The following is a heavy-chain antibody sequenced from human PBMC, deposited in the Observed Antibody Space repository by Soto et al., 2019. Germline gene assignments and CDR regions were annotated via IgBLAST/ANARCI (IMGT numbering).Heavy chain of an antibody. CDR2: ISGSGGST. Sequence: GGSLRLSCAASGFTFSSYAMSWVRQAPGKGLEWVSAISGSGGSTYYADSVKGRFTISRDNSKNTLYLQMNSLRAEDTAVYYCAKDPQYYYDSSGYYSSNWFDPWGQGTLVTVSS. D-gene: IGHD3-22*01. CDR3: AKDPQYYYDSSGYYSSNWFDP. CDR1: GFTFSSYA. J-gene: IGHJ5*02. V-gene: IGHV3-23*01.